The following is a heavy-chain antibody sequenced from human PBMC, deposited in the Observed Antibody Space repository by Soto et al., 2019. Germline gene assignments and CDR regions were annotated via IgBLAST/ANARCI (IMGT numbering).Heavy chain of an antibody. J-gene: IGHJ4*02. CDR3: ARDLAVALIDY. D-gene: IGHD6-19*01. V-gene: IGHV1-18*01. Sequence: QVQLVQSGAEVKKPGASVKVSCKASGYSFTSYGISWVRQAPGQGLEWMGWISAYNGNTKYAQKLQGRVTMTTDTATSTAYMELRSLRSDATAVYSCARDLAVALIDYWGQGTLVTVSS. CDR2: ISAYNGNT. CDR1: GYSFTSYG.